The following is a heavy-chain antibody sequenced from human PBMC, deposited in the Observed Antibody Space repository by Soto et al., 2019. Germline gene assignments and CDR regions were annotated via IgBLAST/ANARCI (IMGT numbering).Heavy chain of an antibody. Sequence: ASVKVSCKASGYTFTSYGISWVRQAPGQGLEWMGWISAYNGNTNYAQKLQGRVTMTTDTSTSTAYMELRSLRSDETAVYYCAKGYDSSGYYEVNAFDLWGQGTMVTVSS. V-gene: IGHV1-18*04. CDR1: GYTFTSYG. CDR2: ISAYNGNT. J-gene: IGHJ3*01. D-gene: IGHD3-22*01. CDR3: AKGYDSSGYYEVNAFDL.